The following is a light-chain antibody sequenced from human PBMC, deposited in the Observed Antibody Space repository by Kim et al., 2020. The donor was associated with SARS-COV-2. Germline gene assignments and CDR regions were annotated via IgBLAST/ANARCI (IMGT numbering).Light chain of an antibody. CDR1: KLGDKY. V-gene: IGLV3-1*01. Sequence: VSVSPGQTASITCSGDKLGDKYASWYQQKPGQSPVLVIYQDNMRPSGIPERFSGSNSGNTATLTISGTQGMDEADYYCQAWDSRWVFGGGTQLTVL. CDR2: QDN. J-gene: IGLJ3*02. CDR3: QAWDSRWV.